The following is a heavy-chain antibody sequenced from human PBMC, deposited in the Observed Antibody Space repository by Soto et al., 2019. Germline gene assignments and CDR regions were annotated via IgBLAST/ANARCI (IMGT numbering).Heavy chain of an antibody. CDR1: GGSISSSSNY. J-gene: IGHJ4*02. Sequence: PSETLSLTCTVSGGSISSSSNYWGWIRQPPGKGLEWIGSIYYSGSTYYNPSLKSRATISVDTSKNQFSLKLSSVTAADTAVYYCARRGAALDYWGQGTPVTVSS. CDR2: IYYSGST. CDR3: ARRGAALDY. D-gene: IGHD3-16*01. V-gene: IGHV4-39*01.